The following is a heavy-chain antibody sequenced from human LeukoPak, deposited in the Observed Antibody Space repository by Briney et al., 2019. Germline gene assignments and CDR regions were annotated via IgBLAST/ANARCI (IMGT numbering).Heavy chain of an antibody. D-gene: IGHD3-22*01. CDR1: GGSVTSYY. Sequence: PSETLSLTCTVSGGSVTSYYWNWIRQPAGKGLEWVGRIYNTGSTWYNPSLKNRVSMSIDTSKNQFSLKLHSVTAADAAVYYCARDIGNYYDYIYHYYYDYWGQGSLVTVSS. CDR2: IYNTGST. J-gene: IGHJ4*02. V-gene: IGHV4-4*07. CDR3: ARDIGNYYDYIYHYYYDY.